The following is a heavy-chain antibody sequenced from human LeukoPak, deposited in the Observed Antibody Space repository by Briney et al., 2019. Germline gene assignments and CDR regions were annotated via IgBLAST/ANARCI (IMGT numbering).Heavy chain of an antibody. CDR2: IYYIGTA. D-gene: IGHD3-16*01. J-gene: IGHJ6*04. V-gene: IGHV4-30-4*01. CDR1: GDSISIGDYR. Sequence: PSETLSLTCSVSGDSISIGDYRWSWIRQSPGKGLEWIGYIYYIGTAYYNPSLRSRVALSADTSKNQFSLKLNSVTVADSAVYFCARARGDSPRIYYCMDVWGKGTTVTVSS. CDR3: ARARGDSPRIYYCMDV.